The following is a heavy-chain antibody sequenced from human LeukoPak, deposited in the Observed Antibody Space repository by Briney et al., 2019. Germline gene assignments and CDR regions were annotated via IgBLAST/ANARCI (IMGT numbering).Heavy chain of an antibody. CDR1: GGTFSSYA. CDR3: ERDYYDSSGYYSGAFDY. V-gene: IGHV1-69*13. J-gene: IGHJ4*02. D-gene: IGHD3-22*01. Sequence: ASVKVPCKASGGTFSSYAISWVRQAPGQGLEWMGGIIPIFGTANYAQKFQGRVTITADESTSTAYMELSSLRSEDTAVYYCERDYYDSSGYYSGAFDYWGQGTLVTVSS. CDR2: IIPIFGTA.